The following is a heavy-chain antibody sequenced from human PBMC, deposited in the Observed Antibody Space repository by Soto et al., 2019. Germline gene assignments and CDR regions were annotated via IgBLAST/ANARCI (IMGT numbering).Heavy chain of an antibody. CDR1: GLTFSSYA. Sequence: QVHLVESGGGVVQPGKSLRLSCTASGLTFSSYAVHWVRQAPGKGLEWVSVISGDGGNKYVAESVRGRFLISRDNSKNKVYLQMNSLRHEDTAVYFCARRLTSTVTALGYWGQGTLVTFSS. J-gene: IGHJ4*02. V-gene: IGHV3-30-3*01. CDR2: ISGDGGNK. CDR3: ARRLTSTVTALGY. D-gene: IGHD2-21*02.